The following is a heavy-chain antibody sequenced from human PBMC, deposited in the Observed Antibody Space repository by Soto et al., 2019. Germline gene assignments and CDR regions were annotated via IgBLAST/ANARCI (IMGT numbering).Heavy chain of an antibody. CDR1: GYTFTSYG. CDR3: ARDCSGGSCYSGLFYYGMDV. J-gene: IGHJ6*02. V-gene: IGHV1-18*01. CDR2: ISAYNGNT. Sequence: ASVKVSCKASGYTFTSYGISWVRQAPGQGLEWMGWISAYNGNTNYAQKLQGRVTMTTDTSTSTAYMELRSLRSDDTAVYYCARDCSGGSCYSGLFYYGMDVWGQGTTVTVSS. D-gene: IGHD2-15*01.